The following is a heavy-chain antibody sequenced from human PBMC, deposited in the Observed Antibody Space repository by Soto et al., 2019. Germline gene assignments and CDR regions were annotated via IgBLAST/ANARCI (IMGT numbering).Heavy chain of an antibody. D-gene: IGHD5-18*01. Sequence: SETLSLTCTVSGGSISSYFWSWIRQPPGKGLEWIGYIYYTGSTNYNPSLKSRVTISLDTSKNQFSLKLSSVTAADTAVYYCARAYTGIFFPGDCWGQGTLVTVSS. CDR1: GGSISSYF. CDR2: IYYTGST. V-gene: IGHV4-59*01. J-gene: IGHJ4*02. CDR3: ARAYTGIFFPGDC.